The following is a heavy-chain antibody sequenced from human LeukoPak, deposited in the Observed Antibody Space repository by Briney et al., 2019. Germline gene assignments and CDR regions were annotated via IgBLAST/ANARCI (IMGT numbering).Heavy chain of an antibody. D-gene: IGHD3-22*01. V-gene: IGHV6-1*01. CDR1: GDSVSSNSAA. CDR3: ARAPYYYDSSGYYSHFDY. Sequence: SQALSLTCAISGDSVSSNSAAWNWIRQSPSRGLEWLGRTYYRSKWYNDYAVSVKSRITINPDTSENQFSLQLNSVTPEDTAVYYCARAPYYYDSSGYYSHFDYWGQGTLVTVSS. CDR2: TYYRSKWYN. J-gene: IGHJ4*02.